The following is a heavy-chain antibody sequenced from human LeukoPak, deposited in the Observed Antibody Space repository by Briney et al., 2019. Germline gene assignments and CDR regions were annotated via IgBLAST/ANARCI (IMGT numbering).Heavy chain of an antibody. J-gene: IGHJ1*01. CDR2: IYYSGST. CDR3: AREYSGSQGATSQH. CDR1: GGSISSYY. V-gene: IGHV4-59*01. D-gene: IGHD1-26*01. Sequence: PSETLSITCTVSGGSISSYYWIWIRQPPGKGLEWIGYIYYSGSTNYNPSLKSRVTISVDTSKNQFSLKLSSVTAADTAVYYCAREYSGSQGATSQHWGQGTLVTVSS.